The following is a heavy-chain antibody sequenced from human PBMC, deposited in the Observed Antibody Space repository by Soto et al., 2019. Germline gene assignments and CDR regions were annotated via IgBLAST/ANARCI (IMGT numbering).Heavy chain of an antibody. J-gene: IGHJ5*02. CDR2: LSDDGSNR. D-gene: IGHD3-10*01. V-gene: IGHV3-30-3*01. CDR3: ARASMVRGIIGWFDP. Sequence: ESGGGVVQPGRSLRLSCAASGFNFSSSAMYWVRQAPGKGLEWMAVLSDDGSNRYYADSVRGRFTISRDNSKNTLYLQMNILRADDTAVYYCARASMVRGIIGWFDPWGQGTLVTVSS. CDR1: GFNFSSSA.